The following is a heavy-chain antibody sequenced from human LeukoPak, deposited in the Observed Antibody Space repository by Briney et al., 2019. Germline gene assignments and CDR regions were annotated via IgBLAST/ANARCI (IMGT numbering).Heavy chain of an antibody. CDR1: GFTFSNAW. V-gene: IGHV3-15*01. J-gene: IGHJ6*02. D-gene: IGHD6-19*01. Sequence: KPGGSLRLSCAASGFTFSNAWMSWVRQAPGKGLEWVGRIKSKADGGTTDYAAPVKGRFTISRDDSKNTLYLQMNSLKTEDTAVYYCTTDYIAVAGTPTKYSYYYGMDVWGQGTTVTVSS. CDR2: IKSKADGGTT. CDR3: TTDYIAVAGTPTKYSYYYGMDV.